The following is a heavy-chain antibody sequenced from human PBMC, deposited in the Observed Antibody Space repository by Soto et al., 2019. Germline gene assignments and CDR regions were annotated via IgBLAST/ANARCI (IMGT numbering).Heavy chain of an antibody. V-gene: IGHV4-30-2*01. CDR3: AGIRIAAAGGGLDV. J-gene: IGHJ6*02. CDR2: IYHSGST. CDR1: GGSINSGDYA. D-gene: IGHD6-13*01. Sequence: LQLQESGSGLVKPSQTLSLTCGVSGGSINSGDYAWSWIRQPPGKGPEWMGYIYHSGSTYYNPSLKSRVTILVDRSKNQFSLKLSSVTAADTAVYYCAGIRIAAAGGGLDVWGQGTTVTVSS.